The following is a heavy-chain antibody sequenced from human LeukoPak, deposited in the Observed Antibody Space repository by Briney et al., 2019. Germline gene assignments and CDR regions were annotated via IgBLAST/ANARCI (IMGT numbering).Heavy chain of an antibody. CDR1: GGSISSSSYY. CDR3: ARLRLGGIVVVVASSGHNWFDP. D-gene: IGHD2-15*01. J-gene: IGHJ5*02. CDR2: IYYSGST. Sequence: SETLSLTCTVSGGSISSSSYYWGWIRQPPGKGLEWIGSIYYSGSTYYNPSLKSRVTISVDTSKNQFSLKLSSVTAADTAVYYCARLRLGGIVVVVASSGHNWFDPWGQGTLVTVSS. V-gene: IGHV4-39*01.